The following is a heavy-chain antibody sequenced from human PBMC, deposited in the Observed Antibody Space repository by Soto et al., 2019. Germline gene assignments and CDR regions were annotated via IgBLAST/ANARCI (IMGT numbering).Heavy chain of an antibody. V-gene: IGHV1-2*02. CDR3: ARVRHTHYDFWRGYPRDGMDV. Sequence: ASVKVSCKASGYTFTGYYVHWVRQAPGQGLEWMGWINPNSGGTNYAQKFQGRVTMTRDTSISTAYMELSRLRSDDTAVYYCARVRHTHYDFWRGYPRDGMDVWGQGTTVTVSS. D-gene: IGHD3-3*01. J-gene: IGHJ6*02. CDR2: INPNSGGT. CDR1: GYTFTGYY.